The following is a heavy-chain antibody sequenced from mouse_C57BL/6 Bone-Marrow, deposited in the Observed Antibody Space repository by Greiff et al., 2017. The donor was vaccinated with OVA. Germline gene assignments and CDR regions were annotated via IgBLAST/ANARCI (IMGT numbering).Heavy chain of an antibody. CDR3: AWGNHWYFDV. CDR2: IYPGDGDT. D-gene: IGHD2-1*01. J-gene: IGHJ1*03. Sequence: VQLQQPGAELVKPGASVKLSCKASGYTFTSYWMHWVKQRPGKGLEWIGRIYPGDGDTNYNGKFKGKATLTADKSSSTAYMQLSSLTSEDSAVYFCAWGNHWYFDVWGTGTTVTVSS. CDR1: GYTFTSYW. V-gene: IGHV1-82*01.